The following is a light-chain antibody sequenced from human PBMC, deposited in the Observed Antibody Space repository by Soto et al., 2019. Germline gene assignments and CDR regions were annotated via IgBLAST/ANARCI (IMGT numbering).Light chain of an antibody. CDR2: VAS. J-gene: IGKJ4*01. V-gene: IGKV3-15*01. CDR1: QSVSSN. Sequence: VLTQSPATLSVSPGERATLSCRASQSVSSNLAWYQQKPGQTPKLLIYVASTRATGIPARFSGSGSGTEFTLTISSLQSEDFAVYYCQQYNVWPLTFGGGTKVEFK. CDR3: QQYNVWPLT.